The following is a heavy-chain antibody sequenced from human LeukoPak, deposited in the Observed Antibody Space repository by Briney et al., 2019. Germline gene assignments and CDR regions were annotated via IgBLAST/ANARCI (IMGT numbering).Heavy chain of an antibody. Sequence: GGSLRLSCAASGFTFSSYSMNWVRQAPGEGLEWVSYISSSSSTIYYADSVKGRFTISRDNAKNSLYLQMNSLRAEDTAVYYCARSTYYDILTGRSPFDYWGQGTLVTVSS. CDR3: ARSTYYDILTGRSPFDY. CDR1: GFTFSSYS. V-gene: IGHV3-48*01. CDR2: ISSSSSTI. J-gene: IGHJ4*02. D-gene: IGHD3-9*01.